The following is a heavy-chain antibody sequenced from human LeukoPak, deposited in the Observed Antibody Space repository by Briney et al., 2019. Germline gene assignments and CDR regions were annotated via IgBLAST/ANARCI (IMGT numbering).Heavy chain of an antibody. D-gene: IGHD6-19*01. CDR2: ISSDGSKT. CDR3: ARERLAGTINWFGP. V-gene: IGHV3-30*15. J-gene: IGHJ5*02. Sequence: GGSLRLSCAASGFTFSSYALHWVRQAPGKGLEWLSIISSDGSKTHYADSVKGRFTISRDNSKNTLYLQMSSLGAEDTAVYYCARERLAGTINWFGPWGQGTLVTVSS. CDR1: GFTFSSYA.